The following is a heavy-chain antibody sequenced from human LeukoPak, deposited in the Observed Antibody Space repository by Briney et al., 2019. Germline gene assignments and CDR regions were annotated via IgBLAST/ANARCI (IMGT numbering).Heavy chain of an antibody. CDR3: ARGGTTFYSRMPYAY. V-gene: IGHV1-2*02. D-gene: IGHD1-26*01. Sequence: GASVKVSCKASGYTFTGYYMHWVRQAPGQGLEWMGWINPNSGGTNYAQKFQGRVTMTRDTSISTAYMELSRLRSEDTAVYYCARGGTTFYSRMPYAYWGQGTLVTVSS. CDR2: INPNSGGT. J-gene: IGHJ4*02. CDR1: GYTFTGYY.